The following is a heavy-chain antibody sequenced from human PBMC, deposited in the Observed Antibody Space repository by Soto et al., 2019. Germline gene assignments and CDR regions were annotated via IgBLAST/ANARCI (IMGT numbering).Heavy chain of an antibody. CDR3: AKDIVKYTYGACDY. D-gene: IGHD5-18*01. CDR2: ISYDGSNQ. Sequence: PGGSLRLSCAASGFSFNTYGMYWVRQAPGKGLEWVAAISYDGSNQYHADSVKGRFTISRDNSKSTLYLQMNSLRVEDTAVYYCAKDIVKYTYGACDYWCQGALVTVSS. V-gene: IGHV3-30*18. J-gene: IGHJ4*02. CDR1: GFSFNTYG.